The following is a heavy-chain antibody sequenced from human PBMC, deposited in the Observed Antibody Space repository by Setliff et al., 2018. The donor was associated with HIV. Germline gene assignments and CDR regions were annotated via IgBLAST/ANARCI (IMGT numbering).Heavy chain of an antibody. CDR2: ISRGGRTK. D-gene: IGHD5-12*01. V-gene: IGHV3-11*04. J-gene: IGHJ2*01. CDR1: GFTFSDYY. CDR3: ARVPVMATITYWYFDL. Sequence: PAGSLRLSCAASGFTFSDYYMSWIRQAPGKGLEWVSYISRGGRTKYYADSVKGRFTISRDNAKNSLYLQMNSLRAEDTTIYYCARVPVMATITYWYFDLWGRGTLVTVSS.